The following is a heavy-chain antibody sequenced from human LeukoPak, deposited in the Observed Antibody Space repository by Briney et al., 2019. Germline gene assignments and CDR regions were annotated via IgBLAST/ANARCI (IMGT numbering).Heavy chain of an antibody. Sequence: SGGSLRLSCAASGFTFSDFWLSWVRQAPGKGLVWVANMNRDGSEKNYVDSMKGRITISRDNAKNSLYLQMNSLRAEDTALYYCARGFGYTTYATYFQHWGQGTLVTVSS. CDR2: MNRDGSEK. CDR1: GFTFSDFW. J-gene: IGHJ1*01. D-gene: IGHD1-1*01. CDR3: ARGFGYTTYATYFQH. V-gene: IGHV3-7*03.